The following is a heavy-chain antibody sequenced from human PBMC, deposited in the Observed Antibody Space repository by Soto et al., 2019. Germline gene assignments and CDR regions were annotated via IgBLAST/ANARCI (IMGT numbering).Heavy chain of an antibody. V-gene: IGHV3-23*01. Sequence: GGSLRLSCAASGFTFSSYAMSWVRQAPGKVLEWVSAISGSGGSTYYADSVKGRFTISRDNSKNTLYLQMNSLRAEDTAVYYCAKDLNYSGLLNYYFDYWGQGTLVTVSS. J-gene: IGHJ4*02. D-gene: IGHD3-10*01. CDR2: ISGSGGST. CDR3: AKDLNYSGLLNYYFDY. CDR1: GFTFSSYA.